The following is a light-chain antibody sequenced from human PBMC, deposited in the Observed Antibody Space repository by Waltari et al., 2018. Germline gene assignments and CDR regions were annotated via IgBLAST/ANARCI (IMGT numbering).Light chain of an antibody. CDR1: SSDVGGYKF. J-gene: IGLJ2*01. V-gene: IGLV2-14*01. CDR2: EVS. Sequence: QSALTQPASVSGSPGQSITISCTGTSSDVGGYKFVSWYQQHPGKAPKLLIYEVSNRPSGVSNRFSGSKSGNTASLTISGLQAEDEADYYCSSYTGSSTVVFGGGTRVTVL. CDR3: SSYTGSSTVV.